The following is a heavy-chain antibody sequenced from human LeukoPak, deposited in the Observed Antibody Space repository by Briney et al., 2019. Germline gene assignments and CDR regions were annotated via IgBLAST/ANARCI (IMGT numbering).Heavy chain of an antibody. CDR1: GGTFSSYA. J-gene: IGHJ5*02. Sequence: ASVKVSCKASGGTFSSYAISWVRQAPGQGLEWMGRIIPILGIANYAQKFQGRVTITADKSTSTAYMELSSLRSEDTAVYYCARAVAAAGKGDNWFDPWGQGTLVTVSS. CDR3: ARAVAAAGKGDNWFDP. V-gene: IGHV1-69*04. D-gene: IGHD6-13*01. CDR2: IIPILGIA.